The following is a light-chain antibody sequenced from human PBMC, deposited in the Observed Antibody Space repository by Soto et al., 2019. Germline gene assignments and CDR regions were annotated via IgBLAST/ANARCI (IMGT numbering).Light chain of an antibody. V-gene: IGKV3-15*01. J-gene: IGKJ1*01. CDR2: GAS. Sequence: EVVMTQSPATLSVSPGERATLSYRASQSVSSNLAWYQQKPGQAPRLLIFGASTRATGIPVRFSGSGSGRQFTLTISSLQSDDFAIYYCHQYNDGPGGTFGQGTKVGIK. CDR1: QSVSSN. CDR3: HQYNDGPGGT.